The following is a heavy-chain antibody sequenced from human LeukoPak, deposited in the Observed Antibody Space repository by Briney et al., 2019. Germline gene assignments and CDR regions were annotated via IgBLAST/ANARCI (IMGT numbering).Heavy chain of an antibody. V-gene: IGHV3-7*04. CDR3: ARGDAFSGDH. CDR2: IHKEGNEK. Sequence: GGSLRLSCAASGFTFSSYSMNWVRQAPGRGLEWVANIHKEGNEKYHVESVKGRFTISRDNPKSSLFLQMNGLRVEDTAVYYCARGDAFSGDHWGQGTLVTVSS. J-gene: IGHJ4*02. CDR1: GFTFSSYS.